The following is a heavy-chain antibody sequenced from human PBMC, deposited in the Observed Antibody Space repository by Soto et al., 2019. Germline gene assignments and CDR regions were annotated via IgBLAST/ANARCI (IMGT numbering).Heavy chain of an antibody. Sequence: QVQLQESGPGLVKPSGTLSLTCAVSGGSISSSNWWSWVRQPPGKGLEWIGEIYHSGSTNYNPSLKNGVTISVDKSKNQFSPKLSSVTAANTAVYYSARVSGRYYYGMDVWGQGTTVTVAS. CDR1: GGSISSSNW. V-gene: IGHV4-4*02. J-gene: IGHJ6*02. D-gene: IGHD1-26*01. CDR2: IYHSGST. CDR3: ARVSGRYYYGMDV.